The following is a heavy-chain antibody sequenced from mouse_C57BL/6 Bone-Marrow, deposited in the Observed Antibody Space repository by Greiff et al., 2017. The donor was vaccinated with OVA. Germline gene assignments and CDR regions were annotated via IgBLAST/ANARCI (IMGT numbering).Heavy chain of an antibody. D-gene: IGHD2-5*01. J-gene: IGHJ4*01. Sequence: VQLQQSGAELVKPGASVKLSCKASGYNIKGYYMHWVKQRPEQGLEWIGRIDPGDGDTKYAPKFKGKATITADTSSSTAYMELSSLTSEDTAVYYGARAYYSNHCDFDDWGQGTTVTVSS. CDR2: IDPGDGDT. CDR3: ARAYYSNHCDFDD. CDR1: GYNIKGYY. V-gene: IGHV14-2*01.